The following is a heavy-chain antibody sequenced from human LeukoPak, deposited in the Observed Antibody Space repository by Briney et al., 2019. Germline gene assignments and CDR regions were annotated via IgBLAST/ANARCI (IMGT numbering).Heavy chain of an antibody. V-gene: IGHV3-30*18. CDR2: ISYDGSNK. CDR1: GFTFSSYG. CDR3: AKDLWASSGWAYYFDY. J-gene: IGHJ4*02. Sequence: GGSLRLSCAASGFTFSSYGMHWVRQAPGKGLEWVAVISYDGSNKYCADSVKGRFTISRDNSKNTLYLQMNSLRAEDTAVYYCAKDLWASSGWAYYFDYWGQGTLVTVSS. D-gene: IGHD6-19*01.